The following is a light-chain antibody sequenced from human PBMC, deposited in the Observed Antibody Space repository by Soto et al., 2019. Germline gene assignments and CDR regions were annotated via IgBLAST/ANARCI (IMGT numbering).Light chain of an antibody. Sequence: EIVMTQSPATLSVSPGERATLHCRASQSVSSNLGWYQHKPGQAPRLLIYGASIRATGIPARFSGSGSGTDHTLTISSLEPEDSAVYYCQQRSNWPITFGQGTRREIK. J-gene: IGKJ5*01. CDR3: QQRSNWPIT. V-gene: IGKV3-11*01. CDR1: QSVSSN. CDR2: GAS.